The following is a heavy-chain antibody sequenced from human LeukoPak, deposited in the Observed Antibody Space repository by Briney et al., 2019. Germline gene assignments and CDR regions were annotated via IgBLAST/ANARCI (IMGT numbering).Heavy chain of an antibody. Sequence: ASVKVSCKASGYTFTSYDINWVRQATGQGLEWMGWMNPNSGSTGYAQKFQGRVTMTRNTSISTAYMELSSLRSEDTAVYYCARSLELAGTTFDPWGQGTLVTVSS. CDR2: MNPNSGST. D-gene: IGHD1-7*01. CDR1: GYTFTSYD. CDR3: ARSLELAGTTFDP. J-gene: IGHJ5*02. V-gene: IGHV1-8*01.